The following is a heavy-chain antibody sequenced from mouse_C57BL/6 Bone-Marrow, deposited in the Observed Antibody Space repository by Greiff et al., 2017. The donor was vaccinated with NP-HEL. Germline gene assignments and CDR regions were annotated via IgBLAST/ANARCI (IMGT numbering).Heavy chain of an antibody. CDR2: IDPEDGDT. CDR3: TNRDAFAY. J-gene: IGHJ3*01. CDR1: GFNIKDYY. D-gene: IGHD3-3*01. V-gene: IGHV14-1*01. Sequence: VQLQQSGAELVRPGASVKLSCTASGFNIKDYYMHWVKQRPEQGLEWIGRIDPEDGDTEYAPKFQGKATMTAYTSSNTAYLQLSSLTSEDTAVYYCTNRDAFAYWGQGTLVTVSA.